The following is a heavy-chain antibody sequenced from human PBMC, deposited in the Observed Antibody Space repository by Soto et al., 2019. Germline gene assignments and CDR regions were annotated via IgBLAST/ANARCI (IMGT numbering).Heavy chain of an antibody. D-gene: IGHD6-19*01. Sequence: QVQLVESGGGVVQPGRSLRLSCAASGFTFSSYGMHWVRQAPGKGLEWVAVISYDGSNKYYADSVKGRFTISRDNSKNTLYLQMNSLRAEDTAVYYCAKDIAVAGLGGMDVWGQGTTVTVSS. V-gene: IGHV3-30*18. CDR1: GFTFSSYG. CDR2: ISYDGSNK. CDR3: AKDIAVAGLGGMDV. J-gene: IGHJ6*02.